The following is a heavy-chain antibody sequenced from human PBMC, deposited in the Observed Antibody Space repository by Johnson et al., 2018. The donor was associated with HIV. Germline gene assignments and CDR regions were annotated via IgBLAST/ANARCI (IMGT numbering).Heavy chain of an antibody. CDR2: ISYDGSDK. D-gene: IGHD3-10*01. J-gene: IGHJ3*02. Sequence: QVQLVESGGGVVQPGRSLRLSCEASGFTFSNYAVHWVRQAPGKGLDWVAVISYDGSDKYYADSVKGRFTISRDNSKNTLYLQMNSLRAEDTAIYYCARAHSRGAIDIWGQGTMVTVSS. CDR3: ARAHSRGAIDI. CDR1: GFTFSNYA. V-gene: IGHV3-30*04.